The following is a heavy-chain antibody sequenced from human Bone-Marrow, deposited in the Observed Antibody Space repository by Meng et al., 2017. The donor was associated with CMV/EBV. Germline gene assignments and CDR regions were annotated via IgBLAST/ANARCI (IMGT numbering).Heavy chain of an antibody. J-gene: IGHJ4*02. CDR1: GGSFSGYY. D-gene: IGHD1-26*01. CDR3: ARGRPRGSYPRRICYFAY. Sequence: SETLSLTCAVYGGSFSGYYWSWIRQPPGKGLEWIGEINHSGSTNYNPSLKSRVTISVDTSKNQFSLKLSSVTAADTAVYYCARGRPRGSYPRRICYFAYWGPGNRVHGAS. CDR2: INHSGST. V-gene: IGHV4-34*01.